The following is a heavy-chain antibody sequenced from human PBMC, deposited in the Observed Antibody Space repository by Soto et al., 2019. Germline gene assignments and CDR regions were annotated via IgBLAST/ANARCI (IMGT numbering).Heavy chain of an antibody. CDR1: GYTFTSYA. D-gene: IGHD6-13*01. CDR2: INAGNGNT. V-gene: IGHV1-3*01. Sequence: ASVKVSCKASGYTFTSYAMHWVRQAPGQRLEWMGWINAGNGNTKYSQKFQGRVTITRDTSASTAYMELSSLRSEDTAVYYCARIRIAAAGKPTNYYYYYGMDVWGQGTTVTVSS. CDR3: ARIRIAAAGKPTNYYYYYGMDV. J-gene: IGHJ6*02.